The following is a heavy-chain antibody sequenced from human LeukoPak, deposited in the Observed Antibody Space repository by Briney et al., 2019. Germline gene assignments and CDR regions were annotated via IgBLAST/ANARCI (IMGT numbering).Heavy chain of an antibody. J-gene: IGHJ4*02. CDR2: ISGSGGST. Sequence: PGGSLRLSCAASGFTFSSYSMNWVRQAPGKGLEWVSAISGSGGSTYYADSVKGRFTISRDNSKNTLYLQMNSLRAEDTAVYYRAKDAEMATTYSYWGQGTLVTVSS. CDR3: AKDAEMATTYSY. CDR1: GFTFSSYS. V-gene: IGHV3-23*01. D-gene: IGHD5-24*01.